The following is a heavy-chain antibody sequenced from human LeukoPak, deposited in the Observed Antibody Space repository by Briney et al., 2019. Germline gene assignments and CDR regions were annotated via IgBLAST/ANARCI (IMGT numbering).Heavy chain of an antibody. V-gene: IGHV3-21*01. CDR3: AREKTDYDFWSGFDY. D-gene: IGHD3-3*01. CDR1: GFTFSSYS. J-gene: IGHJ4*02. CDR2: ISSSSSYI. Sequence: PGGSLRLSCAASGFTFSSYSMNWVRQAPGKGLEWVSSISSSSSYIYYADSVKGRFTISRDNAKNSLYLQMNSLRAEDTAVYYCAREKTDYDFWSGFDYWGQGTLVTVSS.